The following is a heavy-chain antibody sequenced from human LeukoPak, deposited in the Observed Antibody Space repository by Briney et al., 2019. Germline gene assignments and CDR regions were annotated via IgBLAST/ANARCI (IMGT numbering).Heavy chain of an antibody. CDR1: GGSISSYY. J-gene: IGHJ5*02. Sequence: SETLSLTCTVSGGSISSYYWSWIRQPAGKGLEWIGRIYTSGSTNYNPSLKSRVTMSVDTSKNQFSLKLSSVIAADTAVYYCARTGLRFGEGENNWFDPWGQGTLVTVSS. D-gene: IGHD3-10*01. CDR2: IYTSGST. V-gene: IGHV4-4*07. CDR3: ARTGLRFGEGENNWFDP.